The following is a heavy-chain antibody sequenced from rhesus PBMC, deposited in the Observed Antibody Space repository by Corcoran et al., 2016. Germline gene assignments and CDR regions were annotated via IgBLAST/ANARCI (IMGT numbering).Heavy chain of an antibody. V-gene: IGHV1-111*02. CDR1: GYTFTDYY. D-gene: IGHD1-44*02. CDR2: VDPEDGET. J-gene: IGHJ4*01. Sequence: EVQLVQSGAEVKKPGASVKLSCKASGYTFTDYYLHRVRQIPEKGLEWMGRVDPEDGETIHAQKFKDRGTITADTSTNTAYMELSSLRSEDTAVYYCATDARGGSYSVDYWGQGVLVTVSS. CDR3: ATDARGGSYSVDY.